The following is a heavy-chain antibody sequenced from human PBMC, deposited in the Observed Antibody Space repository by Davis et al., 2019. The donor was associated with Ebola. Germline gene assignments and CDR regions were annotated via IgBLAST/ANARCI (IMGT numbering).Heavy chain of an antibody. Sequence: PSETLSLTCAVSGGSISSSNWWSWVRQPPGKGLEWIGEIYHSGSTNYNPSLKSRVTISVDTSKNQFSLKLSSVTAADTAVYYCARGFGYRPAFDIWGQGTMVTVSS. V-gene: IGHV4-4*02. CDR3: ARGFGYRPAFDI. CDR2: IYHSGST. J-gene: IGHJ3*02. D-gene: IGHD5-18*01. CDR1: GGSISSSNW.